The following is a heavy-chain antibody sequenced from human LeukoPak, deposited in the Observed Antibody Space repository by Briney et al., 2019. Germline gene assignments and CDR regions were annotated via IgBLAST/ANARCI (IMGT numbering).Heavy chain of an antibody. D-gene: IGHD1-1*01. V-gene: IGHV3-23*01. CDR1: GFTFRRYV. J-gene: IGHJ4*02. CDR3: AKVDGRGTGMPY. CDR2: ISGSGGST. Sequence: SGGSLPLSCAASGFTFRRYVMGRDRPAPGKGAGGVSGISGSGGSTYYADSVKGRFTISRDKSKNTLYLQMNSLRAEDTAVYYCAKVDGRGTGMPYWGQGTLVTVSS.